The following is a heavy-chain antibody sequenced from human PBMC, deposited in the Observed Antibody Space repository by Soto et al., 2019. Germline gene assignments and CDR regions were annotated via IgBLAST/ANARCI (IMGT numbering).Heavy chain of an antibody. CDR1: GFSLSTSGEG. Sequence: QITLKESGPTLVKPTQTLTLTCTFSGFSLSTSGEGVGWIRQPPGKALEWLALNYWDDDKRYSPSLKSRLTITKDTSKNQVVLTRTNMDPVDTATYYCAHFRGNFDYWGQGTLVTVSS. V-gene: IGHV2-5*02. J-gene: IGHJ4*02. CDR2: NYWDDDK. D-gene: IGHD3-16*01. CDR3: AHFRGNFDY.